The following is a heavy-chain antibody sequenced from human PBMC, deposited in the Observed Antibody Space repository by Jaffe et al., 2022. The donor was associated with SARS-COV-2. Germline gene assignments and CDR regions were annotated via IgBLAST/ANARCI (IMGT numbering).Heavy chain of an antibody. CDR2: LSGSGGST. Sequence: EVRLLESGGGLVQPGGSLRLSCTASGFTFSNYAMSWVRQVPGRGLDWVSTLSGSGGSTYYPDSVKGRFTISRDNSKNTLYLQMNSLRAEDTAVYYCAKNLYSYNYYAMDVWGQGTTVTVSS. V-gene: IGHV3-23*01. CDR1: GFTFSNYA. CDR3: AKNLYSYNYYAMDV. D-gene: IGHD4-4*01. J-gene: IGHJ6*02.